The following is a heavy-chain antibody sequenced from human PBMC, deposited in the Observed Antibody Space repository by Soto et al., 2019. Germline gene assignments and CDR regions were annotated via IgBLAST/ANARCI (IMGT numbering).Heavy chain of an antibody. CDR1: GFTFSSYA. CDR3: AKAELADYYYYGMDV. Sequence: EVQLLESGGGFIQPGGSLRLSCAASGFTFSSYAMSWVRQAPGKGLEWVSTVGASGDSTYYADSVKGRFTISRDKSKNTVYLQMNSLRADDTAVYYCAKAELADYYYYGMDVWGQGTTVTVSS. V-gene: IGHV3-23*01. D-gene: IGHD1-7*01. J-gene: IGHJ6*02. CDR2: VGASGDST.